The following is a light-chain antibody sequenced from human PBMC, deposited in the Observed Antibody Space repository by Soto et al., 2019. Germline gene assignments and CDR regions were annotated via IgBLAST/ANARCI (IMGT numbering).Light chain of an antibody. CDR2: DAS. V-gene: IGKV1-5*01. J-gene: IGKJ4*01. CDR3: QQYNSYSL. CDR1: QRISSW. Sequence: DIQMTQSPSTLSASVGDRVTITCRASQRISSWLAWYQQKPGKAPKLLIYDASSLESGVPSRFSGSGSGTEFTLTISSLQPDEFATYYCQQYNSYSLFGGGTKVEIK.